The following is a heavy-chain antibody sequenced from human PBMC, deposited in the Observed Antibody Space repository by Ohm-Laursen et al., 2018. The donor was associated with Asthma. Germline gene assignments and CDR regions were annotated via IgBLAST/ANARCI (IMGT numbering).Heavy chain of an antibody. CDR3: ARYVRGAGKYYLDY. D-gene: IGHD4/OR15-4a*01. J-gene: IGHJ4*02. V-gene: IGHV4-59*07. Sequence: SDTLSLTCTVSGASINSDYWSWIRQPPGKGLEWIGYIYYSGSTNYNPSLKSRLTISIDTSTNQFSLKLDSVTAADTAIYYCARYVRGAGKYYLDYWGQGSQVTVSS. CDR1: GASINSDY. CDR2: IYYSGST.